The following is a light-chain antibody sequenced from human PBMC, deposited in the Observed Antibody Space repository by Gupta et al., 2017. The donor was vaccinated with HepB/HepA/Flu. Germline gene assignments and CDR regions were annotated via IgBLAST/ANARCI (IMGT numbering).Light chain of an antibody. CDR2: AAS. Sequence: DIQMTQPPSSLSASVGDRVTITCRASQSISSYLNWYQQKPGKAPKLLIYAASSLQSGVPSRFSGSGSGTDFTLTISSLQPEDFATYYCQQSYSTPPELTFGGGTKVEIK. V-gene: IGKV1-39*01. CDR3: QQSYSTPPELT. CDR1: QSISSY. J-gene: IGKJ4*01.